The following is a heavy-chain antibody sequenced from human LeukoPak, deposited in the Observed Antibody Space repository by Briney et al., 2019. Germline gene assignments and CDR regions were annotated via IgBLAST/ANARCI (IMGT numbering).Heavy chain of an antibody. CDR3: TRAQLGIRY. D-gene: IGHD7-27*01. CDR2: IRSKAYGGTT. V-gene: IGHV3-49*01. J-gene: IGHJ4*02. Sequence: PGGSLRLSCTASGFTFGDYAMSWIRQAPGKGLEWVAFIRSKAYGGTTEYAASVKGRVTISREGSKSVAYLQMNSLNTEDTAVYYCTRAQLGIRYWGQGTLVTVSS. CDR1: GFTFGDYA.